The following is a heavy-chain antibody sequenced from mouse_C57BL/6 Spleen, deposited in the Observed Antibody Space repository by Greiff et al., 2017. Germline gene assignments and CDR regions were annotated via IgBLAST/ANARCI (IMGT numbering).Heavy chain of an antibody. CDR1: GYAFSSSW. J-gene: IGHJ1*03. CDR2: LYPGDGDT. V-gene: IGHV1-82*01. Sequence: QVQLQQSGPELVKPGASVKISCKASGYAFSSSWMNWVKQRPGTGLEWIGRLYPGDGDTNYNGKFKGKATLTADKSSSTAYMQLSSLTSEDSAVYFCARTDGYFDVWGTGTTVTVSS. CDR3: ARTDGYFDV. D-gene: IGHD2-3*01.